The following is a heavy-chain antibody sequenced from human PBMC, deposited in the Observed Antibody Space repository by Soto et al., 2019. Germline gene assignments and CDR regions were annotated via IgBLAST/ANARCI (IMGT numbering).Heavy chain of an antibody. Sequence: EEQLLESGGGLVRPGGSLRLSCAASAFTFRSYAMSWVRQAPGKGLEGVSAITASADTTYYADSVKGRFTISRDNSKKTLYLLMNSMMAEDTAVYYCAKVGPLRDCTITSCVGAFDIWGQGTTVTVS. CDR3: AKVGPLRDCTITSCVGAFDI. CDR1: AFTFRSYA. D-gene: IGHD2-2*01. J-gene: IGHJ3*02. V-gene: IGHV3-23*01. CDR2: ITASADTT.